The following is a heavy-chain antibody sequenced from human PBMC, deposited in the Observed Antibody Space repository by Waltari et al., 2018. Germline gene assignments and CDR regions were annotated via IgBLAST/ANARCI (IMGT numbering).Heavy chain of an antibody. CDR2: IYHSGST. D-gene: IGHD2-2*02. CDR1: GYSISSGYY. CDR3: AREDCSSTSCYMRGLGYFDY. V-gene: IGHV4-38-2*02. Sequence: QVQLQESGPGLVTPSETLSLTCTVSGYSISSGYYWGWIRQPPGKGLEWIGSIYHSGSTYYNPSLKSRVTISVDTSKNQFSLKLSSVTAADTAVYYCAREDCSSTSCYMRGLGYFDYWGQGTLVTVSS. J-gene: IGHJ4*02.